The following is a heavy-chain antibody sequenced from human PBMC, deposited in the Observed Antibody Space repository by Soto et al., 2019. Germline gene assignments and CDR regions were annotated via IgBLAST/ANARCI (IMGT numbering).Heavy chain of an antibody. V-gene: IGHV3-23*01. CDR1: GFMFKHYA. CDR3: AKGSVLGASTLEY. D-gene: IGHD1-1*01. Sequence: LESGGGLVQPGGSLRLSCEASGFMFKHYAMALVRQTPGKGLEWVSVISGSTGTTDYADSVKGRFTISRDNSKNTVDLQMTSLRVESSALYSCAKGSVLGASTLEYVGPVTRVTVAS. J-gene: IGHJ4*02. CDR2: ISGSTGTT.